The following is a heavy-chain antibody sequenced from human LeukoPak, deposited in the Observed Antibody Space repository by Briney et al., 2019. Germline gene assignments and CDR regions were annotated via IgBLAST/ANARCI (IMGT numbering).Heavy chain of an antibody. Sequence: PGGSLRLSCAASGFTFSSYSMNWVRQAPGEGLEWVSSISSSGSFIYYADSVKGRFTISRDNARNSLFLQMNSLRAEDTAVYYCARALRYCSRASCSKNGAFDIGGQGTMVTVSS. CDR2: ISSSGSFI. CDR3: ARALRYCSRASCSKNGAFDI. D-gene: IGHD2-2*01. J-gene: IGHJ3*02. CDR1: GFTFSSYS. V-gene: IGHV3-21*01.